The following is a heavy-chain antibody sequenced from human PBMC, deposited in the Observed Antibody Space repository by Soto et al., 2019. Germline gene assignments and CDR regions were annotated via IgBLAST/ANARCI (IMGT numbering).Heavy chain of an antibody. J-gene: IGHJ4*02. CDR3: PRGYTSGSSIHPYYFDL. Sequence: PXDSLKVSWQCFGYRFTSYWIALVLQLPGKGLEFMGIIYPGDFDTRYNPSFQGQVTISVDNSISTAYLQWSTLKAPDTAMYFCPRGYTSGSSIHPYYFDLCGQRTLVTVSS. CDR2: IYPGDFDT. CDR1: GYRFTSYW. D-gene: IGHD6-19*01. V-gene: IGHV5-51*01.